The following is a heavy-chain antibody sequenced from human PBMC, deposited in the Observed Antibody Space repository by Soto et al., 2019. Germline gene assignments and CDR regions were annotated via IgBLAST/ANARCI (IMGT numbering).Heavy chain of an antibody. CDR3: AREGGSIGGWFGRKFDS. J-gene: IGHJ4*02. CDR2: ISSGGTTT. D-gene: IGHD6-19*01. Sequence: GVLRLSCAASGFTFSTHAMSWVRQAQGKGLEWVSSISSGGTTTFYAASVEGRFTISRDKSKNTLYLQMNSLRADDTAVYYCAREGGSIGGWFGRKFDSWGQGTQVTVSS. CDR1: GFTFSTHA. V-gene: IGHV3-23*01.